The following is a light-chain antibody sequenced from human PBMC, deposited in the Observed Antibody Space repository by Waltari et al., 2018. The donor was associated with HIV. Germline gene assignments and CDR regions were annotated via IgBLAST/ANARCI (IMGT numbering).Light chain of an antibody. CDR1: DTHVGTYNS. V-gene: IGLV2-14*01. Sequence: QSALTQPASVSGSPPQSITIPCTGTDTHVGTYNSVPWFQHHPGKAPKLIISEVSNRPSGVSHRFSGSKSGNTASLIISGLQAEDEASYYCTSYTTTNTWVFGGGTNLTVL. CDR3: TSYTTTNTWV. J-gene: IGLJ3*02. CDR2: EVS.